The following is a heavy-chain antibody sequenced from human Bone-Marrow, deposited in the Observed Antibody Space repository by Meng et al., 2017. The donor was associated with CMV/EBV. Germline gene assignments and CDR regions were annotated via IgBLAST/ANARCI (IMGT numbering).Heavy chain of an antibody. V-gene: IGHV3-74*01. CDR2: INSDGSST. CDR3: ASLRFGEPPLYYYYGMDV. Sequence: GGSLRLSCAASGFTFSSYWMHWVRQAPGKGLVWVSRINSDGSSTSYADSVKGRFTISRDNAKNTLYLQMNSLRAEDTAVYYCASLRFGEPPLYYYYGMDVCGQGTTVTVSS. D-gene: IGHD3-10*01. CDR1: GFTFSSYW. J-gene: IGHJ6*02.